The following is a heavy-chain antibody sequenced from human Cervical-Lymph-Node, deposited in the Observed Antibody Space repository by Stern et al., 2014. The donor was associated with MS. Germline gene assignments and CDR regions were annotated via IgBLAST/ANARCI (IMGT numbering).Heavy chain of an antibody. CDR3: ARQTTAWASDV. Sequence: VQLVQSGAELIRPGESLKISCKGSGFKFSIYWIAWVRQMPGKVLEWMGIIYPGDSETRYSPTFQGQVTMSAAKSTSTAYLQWSSLNASDTAMYFCARQTTAWASDVWGQGTLVTVSS. V-gene: IGHV5-51*01. CDR1: GFKFSIYW. J-gene: IGHJ4*02. CDR2: IYPGDSET. D-gene: IGHD1-14*01.